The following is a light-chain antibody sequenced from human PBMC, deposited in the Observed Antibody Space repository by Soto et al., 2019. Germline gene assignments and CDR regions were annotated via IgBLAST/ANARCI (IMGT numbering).Light chain of an antibody. CDR3: CSYAGSYTREV. Sequence: QSALTQPRSVSGSPGQSVTISCTGTSSDVGGYNYVSWYQQHPGKAPKLMIYDVSKRPSGVPDRFSGSKSGNTASLTISGLQAEDEADYYCCSYAGSYTREVFGGGTKLTV. J-gene: IGLJ2*01. V-gene: IGLV2-11*01. CDR1: SSDVGGYNY. CDR2: DVS.